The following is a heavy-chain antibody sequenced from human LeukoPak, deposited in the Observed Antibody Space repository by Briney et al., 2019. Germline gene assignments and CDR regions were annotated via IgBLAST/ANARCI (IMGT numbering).Heavy chain of an antibody. CDR1: KFTFNNYA. Sequence: GGSLRLSCAASKFTFNNYAMHWVRQAPGKGLEWVSSIFPSGGEIHYADSVRGRFTISRDNSKSTLSLQMNSLRVEDTAIYYCATYRQVLLPFESWGQGTLVTVSS. CDR3: ATYRQVLLPFES. D-gene: IGHD2-8*02. J-gene: IGHJ4*02. V-gene: IGHV3-23*01. CDR2: IFPSGGEI.